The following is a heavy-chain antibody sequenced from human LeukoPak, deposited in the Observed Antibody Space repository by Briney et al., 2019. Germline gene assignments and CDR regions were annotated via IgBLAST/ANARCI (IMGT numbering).Heavy chain of an antibody. CDR1: GFTFSSFG. CDR3: AKEAQYYYDSSGYYDY. V-gene: IGHV3-30*18. Sequence: GRSLRLSCAASGFTFSSFGMHWVRQAPGKGLEWLAVISFDGSKQKYGDSVKGRFTISRDNSQNTLYLQINSLTTADTAVYFCAKEAQYYYDSSGYYDYWGQGTLVTVSS. J-gene: IGHJ4*02. D-gene: IGHD3-22*01. CDR2: ISFDGSKQ.